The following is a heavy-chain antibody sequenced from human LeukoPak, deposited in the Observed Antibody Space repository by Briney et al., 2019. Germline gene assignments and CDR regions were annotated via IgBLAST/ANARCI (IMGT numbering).Heavy chain of an antibody. CDR2: ISGNGET. CDR3: ARASWVSSIDAVR. D-gene: IGHD6-13*01. V-gene: IGHV3-23*01. Sequence: GGSLRLSCAASGVSFSSFAMSWVRQGPARGLEWVSSISGNGETFYAASVKGRFTLSSDISRNTVYFQLNNLRVEDTAIYYCARASWVSSIDAVRWGQGTLVTVSS. J-gene: IGHJ4*02. CDR1: GVSFSSFA.